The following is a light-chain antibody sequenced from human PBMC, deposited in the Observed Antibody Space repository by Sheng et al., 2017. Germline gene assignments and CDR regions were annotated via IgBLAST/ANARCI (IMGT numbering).Light chain of an antibody. CDR3: SSYITSGSYV. J-gene: IGLJ1*01. Sequence: QSALTQPASVSGSPGQSITISCTGTSSDVGIYNYVSWYQQHPGKAPKLMIYDVNNRPSGVSNRFSGSKSGNTASLTISGLQAEDEADYYCSSYITSGSYVFGTGTKVTVL. CDR1: SSDVGIYNY. V-gene: IGLV2-14*01. CDR2: DVN.